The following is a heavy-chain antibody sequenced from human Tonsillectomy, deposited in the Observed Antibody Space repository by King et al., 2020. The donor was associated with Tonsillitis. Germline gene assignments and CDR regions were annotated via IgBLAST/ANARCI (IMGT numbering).Heavy chain of an antibody. CDR1: GFTFDDYG. Sequence: VQLVESGGGVVRPGGSLRLSCAASGFTFDDYGMSWVRQAPGKGLEWFSGFNWNGGSTVYADSVKGRFTISRDNAKNSLYLQMNSLRAEDTALYHCARSTDYYDSSGLDYWGQGTLVTVSS. J-gene: IGHJ4*02. CDR3: ARSTDYYDSSGLDY. CDR2: FNWNGGST. V-gene: IGHV3-20*01. D-gene: IGHD3-22*01.